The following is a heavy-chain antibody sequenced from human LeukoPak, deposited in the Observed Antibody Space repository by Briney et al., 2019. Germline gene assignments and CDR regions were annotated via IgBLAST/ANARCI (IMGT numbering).Heavy chain of an antibody. CDR1: GFTFDDYA. CDR3: AKDIYPYSSSPETHFDY. CDR2: ISWNSGSI. J-gene: IGHJ4*02. V-gene: IGHV3-9*01. D-gene: IGHD6-6*01. Sequence: GGSLRLSCAASGFTFDDYAMHWVRQAPGKGLEWVSGISWNSGSIGYADSVKGRFTISRDNAKNSLYLQMNSLRAEDTALYYCAKDIYPYSSSPETHFDYWGQGTLVTVSS.